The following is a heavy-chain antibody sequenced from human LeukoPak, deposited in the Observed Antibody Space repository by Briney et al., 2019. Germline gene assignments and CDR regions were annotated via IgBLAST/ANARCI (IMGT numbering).Heavy chain of an antibody. CDR3: ASYDFWSGYYPPPLDY. Sequence: SETLSLTCTVSGGSIRSYYWSWIRQPAGKGLEWIGRIYTSGSTNYNPSLKSRVTISVDTSKNQFSLKLSSVTAADTAVYYCASYDFWSGYYPPPLDYWGQGTLVTVSS. CDR1: GGSIRSYY. V-gene: IGHV4-4*07. J-gene: IGHJ4*02. CDR2: IYTSGST. D-gene: IGHD3-3*01.